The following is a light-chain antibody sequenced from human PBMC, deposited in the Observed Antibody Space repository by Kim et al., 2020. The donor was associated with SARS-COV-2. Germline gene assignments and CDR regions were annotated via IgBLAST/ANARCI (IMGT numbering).Light chain of an antibody. CDR2: LNSDGSH. CDR1: SGHHNYA. CDR3: QTWGTGIRV. Sequence: QPVLTQSPSASASLGASVKLTCTLSSGHHNYAIAWHQQKPEKGPRYLMKLNSDGSHNKGDGIPDRFSGSSSGTERYLTISSLQSEDEADYYCQTWGTGIRVFGGGTQLTVL. V-gene: IGLV4-69*01. J-gene: IGLJ2*01.